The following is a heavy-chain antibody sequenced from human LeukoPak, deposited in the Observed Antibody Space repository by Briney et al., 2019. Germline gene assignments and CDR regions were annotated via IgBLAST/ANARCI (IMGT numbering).Heavy chain of an antibody. V-gene: IGHV5-51*01. Sequence: GASMNFSCTGSGYSFTNFWIGWVRQMRGKGLEWMGIIYPGNSDTRYNPALQRQVTISADKSISTAYLQWSSLKASDTAMYYCARGNYGSGRDYNVAFDFWSQGTLVTVSS. CDR2: IYPGNSDT. CDR1: GYSFTNFW. CDR3: ARGNYGSGRDYNVAFDF. D-gene: IGHD3-10*01. J-gene: IGHJ4*02.